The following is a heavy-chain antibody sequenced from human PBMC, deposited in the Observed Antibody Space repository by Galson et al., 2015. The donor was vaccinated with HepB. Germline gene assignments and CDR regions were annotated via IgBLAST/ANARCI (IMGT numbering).Heavy chain of an antibody. CDR2: IKQDGSEK. CDR3: ASISGYDLGAFDI. D-gene: IGHD5-12*01. J-gene: IGHJ3*02. Sequence: SLRLSCAASGFTFSSYWMSWVRQAPGKGLEWVANIKQDGSEKYYVDSVKGRFTISRDNAKNSLYLQMNSLRAEDTAVYYCASISGYDLGAFDIWGQGTMVTVSS. V-gene: IGHV3-7*01. CDR1: GFTFSSYW.